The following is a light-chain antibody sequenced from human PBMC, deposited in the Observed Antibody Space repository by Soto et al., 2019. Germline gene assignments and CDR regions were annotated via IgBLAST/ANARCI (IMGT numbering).Light chain of an antibody. V-gene: IGKV3-11*01. Sequence: MFTQSAAALSSTPGERGTLSCRASESVTDYLALYQQKPGQAPRLLVYDVSNRAAGIPTRFSGGGSGTDFTLTISNVEPEDFTVYYCPQRTDWPWTFGQGTNAAIK. CDR1: ESVTDY. CDR2: DVS. CDR3: PQRTDWPWT. J-gene: IGKJ1*01.